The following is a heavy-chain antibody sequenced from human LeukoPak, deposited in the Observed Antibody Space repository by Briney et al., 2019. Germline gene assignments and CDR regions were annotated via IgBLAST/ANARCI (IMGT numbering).Heavy chain of an antibody. Sequence: GGSLRLSCAASGFTFSSYSMNWVRQAPGKGLEWVSSISSSSSYIYYADSVKGRFTISRDNAKNSLYLQMNSLRAEDTAVYYCALGVGSYYYDSSGYPFDYWGQGTLVTVSS. V-gene: IGHV3-21*01. CDR3: ALGVGSYYYDSSGYPFDY. J-gene: IGHJ4*02. CDR1: GFTFSSYS. CDR2: ISSSSSYI. D-gene: IGHD3-22*01.